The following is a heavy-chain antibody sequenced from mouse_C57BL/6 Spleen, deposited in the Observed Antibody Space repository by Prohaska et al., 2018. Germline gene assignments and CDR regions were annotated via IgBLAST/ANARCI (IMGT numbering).Heavy chain of an antibody. D-gene: IGHD1-1*01. CDR2: IDPETGGT. CDR1: GYTFTDYE. J-gene: IGHJ1*03. Sequence: GAELVRPGASVTLSCKASGYTFTDYEMHWVKQTPVHGLEWIGAIDPETGGTAYNQKFKGKAILTADKSSSTAYMELRSLTSEDSAVYYCTRYGSSWGYFDVWGTGTTVTVSS. V-gene: IGHV1-15*01. CDR3: TRYGSSWGYFDV.